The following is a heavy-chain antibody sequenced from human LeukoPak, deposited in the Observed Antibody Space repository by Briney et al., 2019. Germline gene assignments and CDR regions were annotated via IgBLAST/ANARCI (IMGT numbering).Heavy chain of an antibody. V-gene: IGHV4-38-2*01. CDR3: ARSGQMYSSGPRRSAFDI. D-gene: IGHD6-25*01. CDR2: IYHSGST. J-gene: IGHJ3*02. CDR1: GYSISSGYY. Sequence: PSETLSLTCAVSGYSISSGYYWGWIRQPPGKGLEWIGSIYHSGSTYYNPSLKSRVTISVDTSKNQFSLKLSSVTAADTAVYYCARSGQMYSSGPRRSAFDIWGQGTMVTVSS.